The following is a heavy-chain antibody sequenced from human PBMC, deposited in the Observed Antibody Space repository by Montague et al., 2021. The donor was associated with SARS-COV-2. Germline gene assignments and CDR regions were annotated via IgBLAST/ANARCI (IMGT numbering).Heavy chain of an antibody. D-gene: IGHD6-19*01. Sequence: SETLSLTCTVSGASISSYYWSCIRQPPGKGLEWIVYIYYSGGTNYTPSLKSGVTISVDTSKNQFSLKLSSVTAADTAVYYCARGSGWMGNAFDIWGQGTMVTVSS. V-gene: IGHV4-59*01. J-gene: IGHJ3*02. CDR3: ARGSGWMGNAFDI. CDR1: GASISSYY. CDR2: IYYSGGT.